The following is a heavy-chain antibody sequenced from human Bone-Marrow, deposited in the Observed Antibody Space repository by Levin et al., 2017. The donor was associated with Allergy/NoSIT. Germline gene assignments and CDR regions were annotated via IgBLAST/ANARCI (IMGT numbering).Heavy chain of an antibody. CDR1: GFTFSAYG. V-gene: IGHV3-30*18. Sequence: GESLKISCAASGFTFSAYGMHWVRQAPGKGLEWLTSISYDGTNRYYADSVRGRITISRDNSKNTLSLQMARVRAEDTAVYYCAKDFDTSGTAPDYWGQGALVTVSS. CDR2: ISYDGTNR. CDR3: AKDFDTSGTAPDY. J-gene: IGHJ4*02. D-gene: IGHD3-22*01.